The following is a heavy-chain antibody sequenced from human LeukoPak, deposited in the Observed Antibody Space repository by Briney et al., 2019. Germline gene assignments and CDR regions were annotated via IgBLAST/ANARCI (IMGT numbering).Heavy chain of an antibody. J-gene: IGHJ4*02. Sequence: GGSLRLSCAASGFTFSSYSMNWVRQAPGKGLEWVSYISSSSSTIYYADSVKGRFTISRDNAKNSLYLQMNSLRAEDTAVYYCARDYGDLPFDYWGQGTLVTASS. CDR3: ARDYGDLPFDY. V-gene: IGHV3-48*01. D-gene: IGHD4-17*01. CDR2: ISSSSSTI. CDR1: GFTFSSYS.